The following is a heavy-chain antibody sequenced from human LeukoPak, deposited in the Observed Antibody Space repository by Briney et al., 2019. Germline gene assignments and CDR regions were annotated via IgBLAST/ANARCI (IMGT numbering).Heavy chain of an antibody. CDR3: ARVSPSSPGAFDI. D-gene: IGHD6-19*01. CDR2: IYYSGST. J-gene: IGHJ3*02. V-gene: IGHV4-59*12. CDR1: GGSISSYY. Sequence: SETLSLTCTVSGGSISSYYWSWIRQPPGKGLEWIGYIYYSGSTNYNPSLKSRVTISVDTSKNQFSLKLSSVTAAGTAVYYCARVSPSSPGAFDIWGQGTMVTVSS.